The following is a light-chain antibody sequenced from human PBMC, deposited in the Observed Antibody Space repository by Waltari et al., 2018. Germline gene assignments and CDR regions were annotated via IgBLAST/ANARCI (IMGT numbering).Light chain of an antibody. CDR1: QSVSSN. V-gene: IGKV3-15*01. J-gene: IGKJ1*01. CDR2: GAS. Sequence: EIVMTQSPATLSVSTGERATLSCRASQSVSSNLAWYQQKPGQAPRLLIYGASPRATGIPARFSGSGSGTEFTLTISSLQSEDFAVYYCQQYNNWPGTFGQGTKVEIK. CDR3: QQYNNWPGT.